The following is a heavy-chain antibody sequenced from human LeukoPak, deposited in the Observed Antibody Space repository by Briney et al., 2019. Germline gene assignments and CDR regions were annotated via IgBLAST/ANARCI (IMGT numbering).Heavy chain of an antibody. CDR3: ARRYSSSSTDWFDP. CDR1: GYTFTTYG. Sequence: GASVKVSCKTSGYTFTTYGFSWVRQAPGQGLEWMGWISAYNDNANYAQKLQGRVTMTTDTSTSTAYLELRSLRSDDTAVYYCARRYSSSSTDWFDPWGQGTLVTVSS. V-gene: IGHV1-18*01. J-gene: IGHJ5*02. CDR2: ISAYNDNA. D-gene: IGHD6-6*01.